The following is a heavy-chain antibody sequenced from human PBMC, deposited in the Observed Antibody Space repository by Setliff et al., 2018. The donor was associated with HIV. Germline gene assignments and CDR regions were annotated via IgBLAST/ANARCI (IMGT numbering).Heavy chain of an antibody. CDR1: GYTLTELS. V-gene: IGHV1-24*01. J-gene: IGHJ4*02. Sequence: ASVKVSCKVSGYTLTELSMHWVRQAPGKGLEWMGGFDPEDGETIYAQKFQGGVTMTEDTSTDTAYMELSSLRSEDTALYYCAGSILTGYYTFGADYWGQGTLVTVSS. CDR2: FDPEDGET. D-gene: IGHD3-9*01. CDR3: AGSILTGYYTFGADY.